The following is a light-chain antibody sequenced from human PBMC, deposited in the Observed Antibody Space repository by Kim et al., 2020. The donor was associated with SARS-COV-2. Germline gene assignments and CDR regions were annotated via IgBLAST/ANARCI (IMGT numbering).Light chain of an antibody. Sequence: EIVMTQSPATLSVSPGERATLSCRASQSVSSNLAWYQQKPGQAPSLVIYGVSTRATGIPARFSDSGSGTEFTLTISSLQSEDFAVYYCQQYNSWPLTFGGGTKVDIK. CDR1: QSVSSN. V-gene: IGKV3-15*01. CDR2: GVS. CDR3: QQYNSWPLT. J-gene: IGKJ4*01.